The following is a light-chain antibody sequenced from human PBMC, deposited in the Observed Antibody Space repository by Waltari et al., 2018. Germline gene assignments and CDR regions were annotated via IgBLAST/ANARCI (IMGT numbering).Light chain of an antibody. CDR3: QQRNNWPIT. CDR1: QSIFTY. CDR2: GAS. J-gene: IGKJ5*01. V-gene: IGKV3-11*01. Sequence: ETVLTQSPATLSLSPGGRATLSCRASQSIFTYLAWYQQKPGQAPRLLIYGASNRATGVPARFSGSGSGTDFTLTISSLEPEDLAVYYCQQRNNWPITYGQGTRLEIK.